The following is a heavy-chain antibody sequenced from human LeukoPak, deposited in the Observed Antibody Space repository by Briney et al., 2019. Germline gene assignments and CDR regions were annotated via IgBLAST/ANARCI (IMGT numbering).Heavy chain of an antibody. D-gene: IGHD1-26*01. Sequence: SETLSLTCTVSGYSISSGYYWGWIRQPPGKGLEWIGSIYHSGSTYYNPSLKSRVTISVDTSKNQFSLKLSSVTAADTAVYYCARRGGPSDRSVHFDYWGQGTLVTVSS. V-gene: IGHV4-38-2*02. J-gene: IGHJ4*02. CDR3: ARRGGPSDRSVHFDY. CDR1: GYSISSGYY. CDR2: IYHSGST.